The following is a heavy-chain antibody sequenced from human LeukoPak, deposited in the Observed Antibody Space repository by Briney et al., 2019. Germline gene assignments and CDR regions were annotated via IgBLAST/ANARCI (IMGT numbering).Heavy chain of an antibody. CDR1: GFTFSSLW. Sequence: GGSLRLSCAASGFTFSSLWMNWVRQAPGKGLEWVANINGDGSVKHYVDSVKGRFTISRDNARNSLFLQMDSLRAEDTAVYFCARDPRAAPHFDYWGQGTLVAVSS. CDR3: ARDPRAAPHFDY. V-gene: IGHV3-7*01. J-gene: IGHJ4*02. D-gene: IGHD6-6*01. CDR2: INGDGSVK.